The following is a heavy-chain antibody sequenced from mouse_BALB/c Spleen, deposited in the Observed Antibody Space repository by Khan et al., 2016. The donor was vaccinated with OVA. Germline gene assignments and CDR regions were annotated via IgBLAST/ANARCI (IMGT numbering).Heavy chain of an antibody. J-gene: IGHJ4*01. CDR1: GFTFSSYA. CDR3: TRLVDY. CDR2: INSGGST. Sequence: DVMLVESGGGLVKPGGSLKLSCAASGFTFSSYAVSWIRKTPEKRLEWVASINSGGSTYYPDSVKGRFNLSRDDARNIPYMQMSSLRSEDTAMYYCTRLVDYWGQGTSVTVSS. V-gene: IGHV5-6-5*01.